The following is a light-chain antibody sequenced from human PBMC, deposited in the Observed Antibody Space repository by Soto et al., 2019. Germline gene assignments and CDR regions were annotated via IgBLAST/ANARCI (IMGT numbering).Light chain of an antibody. J-gene: IGLJ3*02. Sequence: QLVLTQSSSASASLGSSVKLTCTLSSGHSSYIIAWHQQQPGKAPRYLMKLEGSGGYNKGSGVPDRFSGSSSGADRYLTISNPQFEDEADYYCETWDGNTRVFGGGTKLTVL. CDR3: ETWDGNTRV. CDR2: LEGSGGY. V-gene: IGLV4-60*02. CDR1: SGHSSYI.